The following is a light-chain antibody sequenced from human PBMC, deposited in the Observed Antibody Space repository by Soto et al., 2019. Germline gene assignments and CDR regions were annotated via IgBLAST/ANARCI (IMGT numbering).Light chain of an antibody. CDR2: SNN. V-gene: IGLV1-44*01. J-gene: IGLJ1*01. Sequence: QSVLTQPPSASGTPGQRVTISCSGSSSNIGSNTVNWYQQLPGTAPKLLIYSNNQRPSGVPDRFSGSKSGTSASLAISGLQSEDEADYYWAAWDDSLNGFYVFGTGTNLTVL. CDR3: AAWDDSLNGFYV. CDR1: SSNIGSNT.